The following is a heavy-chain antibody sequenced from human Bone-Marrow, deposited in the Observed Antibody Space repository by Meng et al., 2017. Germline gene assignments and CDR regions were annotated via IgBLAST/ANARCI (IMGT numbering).Heavy chain of an antibody. CDR1: GFTFSNSD. D-gene: IGHD1-1*01. CDR2: IKSKTDGGTT. CDR3: TTARELDY. J-gene: IGHJ4*02. V-gene: IGHV3-15*01. Sequence: GESLKISCAASGFTFSNSDMNWVRQAPGKGLEWVGRIKSKTDGGTTDYAAPVKGRFTISRDDSKNTLYLPMNSLKTEDTAVYYCTTARELDYWGQGALVTVSS.